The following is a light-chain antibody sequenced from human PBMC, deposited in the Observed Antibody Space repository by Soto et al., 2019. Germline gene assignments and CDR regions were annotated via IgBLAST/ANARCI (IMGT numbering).Light chain of an antibody. CDR1: QSFTSSF. Sequence: EIVLTQSPGTLSLSPWERATLSCRSSQSFTSSFLAWYQQKPGQAPRLVMYGASSRAADTPGRLSGSGTGTEFTLTISRVEPEDFAVDYCQPYGGAPTFGGGTRVEI. V-gene: IGKV3-20*01. CDR2: GAS. J-gene: IGKJ4*01. CDR3: QPYGGAPT.